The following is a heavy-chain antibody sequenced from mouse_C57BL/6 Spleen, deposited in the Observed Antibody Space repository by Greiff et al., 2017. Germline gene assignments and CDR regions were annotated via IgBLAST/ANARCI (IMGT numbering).Heavy chain of an antibody. V-gene: IGHV2-5*01. CDR1: GFSLTSYG. CDR2: IWRGGST. J-gene: IGHJ1*03. D-gene: IGHD1-1*01. Sequence: QVQLQQSGPGLVQPSQSLSITCTVSGFSLTSYGVHWVRQSPGKGLEWLGVIWRGGSTDYNAAFMSSMSITKDNSKSQVFFNMNSLQADDTAIYYGANNAEDYYGEEYFDVWGTGTTVTVSS. CDR3: ANNAEDYYGEEYFDV.